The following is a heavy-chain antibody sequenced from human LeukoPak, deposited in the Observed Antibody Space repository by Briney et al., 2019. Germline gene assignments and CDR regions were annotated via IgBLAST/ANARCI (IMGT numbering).Heavy chain of an antibody. Sequence: HSQTLSLTCAISGDSVSSNSAAWNWIRQSPSRGLEWLGRTYYRSKWYSDYAVFVKSRLTINGDTSKNRFSLQLNSVTPEDTAVYFCARARTGDHYFDSWGQGTLVTVSS. CDR2: TYYRSKWYS. V-gene: IGHV6-1*01. CDR3: ARARTGDHYFDS. J-gene: IGHJ4*02. D-gene: IGHD7-27*01. CDR1: GDSVSSNSAA.